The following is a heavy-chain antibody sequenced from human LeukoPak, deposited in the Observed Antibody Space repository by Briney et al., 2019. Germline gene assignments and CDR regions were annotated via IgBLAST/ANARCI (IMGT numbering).Heavy chain of an antibody. D-gene: IGHD5-18*01. CDR2: INHSGST. CDR1: GGSFSGYY. CDR3: ARGSGYSYSRAVRVKRDWHFDL. J-gene: IGHJ2*01. Sequence: SETLSLTCAVYGGSFSGYYWSWIRQPPGKGLEWIGEINHSGSTNYNPSLKSRVTISVDTSKNQFSLKLSSVTAADTAVYYCARGSGYSYSRAVRVKRDWHFDLWGRGTLVTVSS. V-gene: IGHV4-34*01.